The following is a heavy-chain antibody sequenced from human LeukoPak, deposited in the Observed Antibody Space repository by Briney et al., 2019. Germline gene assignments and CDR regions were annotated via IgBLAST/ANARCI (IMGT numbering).Heavy chain of an antibody. J-gene: IGHJ6*02. CDR2: IYYNGNT. CDR3: ARGRSNYYGLDV. CDR1: DGSINSYY. D-gene: IGHD1-26*01. Sequence: PSETLSLTCSVSDGSINSYYWNWIRRPPGKGLEWIGYIYYNGNTNYSPSLKSRVTMSVDTSKNLFSLKVSSVTAADTAVYYCARGRSNYYGLDVWGQGTTVTVSS. V-gene: IGHV4-59*01.